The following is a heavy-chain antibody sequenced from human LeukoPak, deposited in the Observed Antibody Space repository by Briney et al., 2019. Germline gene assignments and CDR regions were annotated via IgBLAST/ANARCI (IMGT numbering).Heavy chain of an antibody. Sequence: SETLSLTCAVYGGSFSGYYWSWVRQPPGKGLEWIGEINHSGSTNYNPYLNSRVTISVDTSKNQFSLKLSSVTAADTAVYYCARASYGSGSYLIAYYYYHMDVWGKGTTVTVSS. V-gene: IGHV4-34*01. D-gene: IGHD3-10*01. CDR1: GGSFSGYY. J-gene: IGHJ6*03. CDR2: INHSGST. CDR3: ARASYGSGSYLIAYYYYHMDV.